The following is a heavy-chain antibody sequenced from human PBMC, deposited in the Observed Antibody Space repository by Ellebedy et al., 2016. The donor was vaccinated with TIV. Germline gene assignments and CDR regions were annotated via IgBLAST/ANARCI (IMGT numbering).Heavy chain of an antibody. D-gene: IGHD4-23*01. V-gene: IGHV3-23*01. J-gene: IGHJ4*02. CDR3: ARLPPFYGGADYIGHYFDF. CDR2: ISGSGGWT. CDR1: GFPFSNYA. Sequence: GESLKISCAASGFPFSNYAMSWVRQAPGKGLEWVSGISGSGGWTYYADSVKGRFTISSDNPKKTVSLQMTSLGAEDPAVYYCARLPPFYGGADYIGHYFDFWGQGALVTVSS.